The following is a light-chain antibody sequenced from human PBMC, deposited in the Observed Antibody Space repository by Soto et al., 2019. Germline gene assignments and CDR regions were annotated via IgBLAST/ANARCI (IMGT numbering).Light chain of an antibody. CDR2: DAS. CDR1: QSVRSN. J-gene: IGKJ2*01. Sequence: EIVMTQSPATLSVCPGERVALSCRASQSVRSNFAWYQQKPGQAPRILIYDASTRATGIPARFSGSGSGTEYTLTISGLQSEDFGVYYCQQYNNWPYTFGQGTKLEIK. CDR3: QQYNNWPYT. V-gene: IGKV3-15*01.